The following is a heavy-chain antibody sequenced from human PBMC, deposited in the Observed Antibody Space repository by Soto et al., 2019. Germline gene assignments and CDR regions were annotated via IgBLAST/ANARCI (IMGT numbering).Heavy chain of an antibody. CDR2: IIPIFGTT. Sequence: SVKVSCKASGGTFGSDAITWVRQAPGQGLEWAGRIIPIFGTTNYAQNLQGRVTISADKSTLTSYMELHSLTSDDTALYYCARDRTDSGYYTNWLDPWGQGTQVTVSS. CDR1: GGTFGSDA. V-gene: IGHV1-69*06. D-gene: IGHD3-22*01. J-gene: IGHJ5*02. CDR3: ARDRTDSGYYTNWLDP.